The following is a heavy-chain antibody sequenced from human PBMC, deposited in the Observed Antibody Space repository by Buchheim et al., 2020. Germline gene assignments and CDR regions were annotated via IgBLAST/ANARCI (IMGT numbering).Heavy chain of an antibody. J-gene: IGHJ6*04. Sequence: QVQLVQSGAEVKKPGSSVKVSCKASGGTFSSYAISWVRQAPGQGLEWMGRIIPILGIANYAQKFQGRVTITADKSTSTAYMELSSPRPEDTAVDYWARVSGSAQPDYFYGMDVGGKGTT. CDR2: IIPILGIA. CDR3: ARVSGSAQPDYFYGMDV. V-gene: IGHV1-69*04. CDR1: GGTFSSYA. D-gene: IGHD1-26*01.